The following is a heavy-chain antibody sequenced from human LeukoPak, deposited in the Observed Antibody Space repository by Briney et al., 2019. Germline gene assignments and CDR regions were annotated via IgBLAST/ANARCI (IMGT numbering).Heavy chain of an antibody. V-gene: IGHV4-31*11. J-gene: IGHJ4*02. CDR3: ASSSGPPLFDY. Sequence: SETLSLTCAVYGEPFNGYYWSWIRQHPGKGLEWIGYIYYSGSTYYNPSLKSRVTISVDTSKNQFSLKLSSVTAADTAVYYCASSSGPPLFDYWGQGTLVTVSS. D-gene: IGHD2-15*01. CDR2: IYYSGST. CDR1: GEPFNGYY.